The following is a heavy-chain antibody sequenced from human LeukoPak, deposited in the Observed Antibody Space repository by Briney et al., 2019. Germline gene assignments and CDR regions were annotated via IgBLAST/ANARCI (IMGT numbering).Heavy chain of an antibody. Sequence: SETLSLTCAVYGGSFSGYYWSWIRQPPGKGLEWIGEINHSGSTNYNPSLKSRVTTSVDTSKNQFSLKLSSVTAADTAVYYCARAGESRSLDYWGQGTLVTVSS. J-gene: IGHJ4*02. V-gene: IGHV4-34*01. CDR1: GGSFSGYY. CDR3: ARAGESRSLDY. CDR2: INHSGST. D-gene: IGHD7-27*01.